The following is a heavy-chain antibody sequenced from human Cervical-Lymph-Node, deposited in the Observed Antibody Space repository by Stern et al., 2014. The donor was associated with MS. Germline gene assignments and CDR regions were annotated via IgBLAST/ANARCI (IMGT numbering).Heavy chain of an antibody. D-gene: IGHD5-24*01. CDR1: GFTFSSYD. J-gene: IGHJ4*02. V-gene: IGHV3-13*01. CDR2: IGTAGDT. CDR3: ARDVGDGYFDY. Sequence: EEQLEESGGGLVQPGGSLRLSCAASGFTFSSYDMHWVRQATGKGLEWVSAIGTAGDTYYPGSVKGRFTISRENAKNSLYLQMNSLRAGDTAVYYCARDVGDGYFDYWGQGTLVTVSS.